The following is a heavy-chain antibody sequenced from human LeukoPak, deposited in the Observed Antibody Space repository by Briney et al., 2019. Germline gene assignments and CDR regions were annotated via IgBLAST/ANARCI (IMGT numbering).Heavy chain of an antibody. D-gene: IGHD1-26*01. V-gene: IGHV3-53*01. CDR3: ARDSRSHDAFDI. CDR2: IYSGGST. Sequence: GGSLRLSCAASGFTVSSNYMSWVRQAPGKGLEWVSVIYSGGSTYYADPVKGRFTISRDNSKNTLYLQMNSLRAEDTAVYYCARDSRSHDAFDIWGQGTMVTVSS. J-gene: IGHJ3*02. CDR1: GFTVSSNY.